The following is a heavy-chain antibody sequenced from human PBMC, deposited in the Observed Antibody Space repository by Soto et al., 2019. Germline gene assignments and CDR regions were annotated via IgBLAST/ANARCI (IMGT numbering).Heavy chain of an antibody. CDR1: GFTFSSYS. V-gene: IGHV3-21*01. Sequence: EVQLVESGGGLVKPGGSLRLSCAASGFTFSSYSMNWVRQAPGKGLEWVSSISSSSSYIYYADSVKGRFTISRDNAKNSLYLQMNSLRAEDTAVYYRARGKGCSGGSCYFDYWGQGTLVTVSS. CDR2: ISSSSSYI. D-gene: IGHD2-15*01. CDR3: ARGKGCSGGSCYFDY. J-gene: IGHJ4*02.